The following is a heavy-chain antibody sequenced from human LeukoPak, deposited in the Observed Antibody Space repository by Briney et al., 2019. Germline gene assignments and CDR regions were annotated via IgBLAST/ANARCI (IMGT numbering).Heavy chain of an antibody. V-gene: IGHV3-30*03. D-gene: IGHD6-13*01. CDR3: AIVFYSSSWTFDY. CDR1: GFTFSSYG. Sequence: GGSLRLSCAASGFTFSSYGMHWVRQAPGKGLEWVAVISYDGSNKYYADSVKGRFTISRDNSKNTLYLQMNSLRAEDTAVYYCAIVFYSSSWTFDYWGQGTLVTVSS. CDR2: ISYDGSNK. J-gene: IGHJ4*02.